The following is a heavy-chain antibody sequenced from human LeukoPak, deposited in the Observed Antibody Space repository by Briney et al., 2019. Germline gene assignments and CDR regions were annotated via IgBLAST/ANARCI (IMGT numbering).Heavy chain of an antibody. CDR2: ISYTGTYI. V-gene: IGHV3-21*04. CDR3: VRDRGTYRPIDY. CDR1: AFSLSAYN. Sequence: GGSLRLSCAASAFSLSAYNMSWVRQAPGKGLEWVSSISYTGTYIYYADSVKGRFTISRDNAQNSLYLQMNSLRAEDTAIYYCVRDRGTYRPIDYWGQGTLVTVSS. D-gene: IGHD1-26*01. J-gene: IGHJ4*02.